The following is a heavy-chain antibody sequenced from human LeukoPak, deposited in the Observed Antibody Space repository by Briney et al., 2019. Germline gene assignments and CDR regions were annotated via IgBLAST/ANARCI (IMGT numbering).Heavy chain of an antibody. Sequence: SETLSLTCAVYGGSFSGYYWSWIRQPPGKGLEWIGEINHSGSTNYNPSLKSRVTISVDTSKNQFSLKLSSVTAADTAVYYCARLTNGLRYFDWLSYNWFDPWGQGTLVTVSS. D-gene: IGHD3-9*01. CDR2: INHSGST. J-gene: IGHJ5*02. CDR3: ARLTNGLRYFDWLSYNWFDP. CDR1: GGSFSGYY. V-gene: IGHV4-34*01.